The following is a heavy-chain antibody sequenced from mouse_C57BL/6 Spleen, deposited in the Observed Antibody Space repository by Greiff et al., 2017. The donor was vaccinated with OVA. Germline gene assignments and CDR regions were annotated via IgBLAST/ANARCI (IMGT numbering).Heavy chain of an antibody. Sequence: VQLQQSGPELVKPGASVKISCKASGYTFTDYYMNWVKQSPGQSLEWIGDINPNNGGTSYNQKFKGKATLTVDKSSSTAYMELRSLTSEDAAVYYCARRGYLDVWGTGTTVTVSS. CDR3: ARRGYLDV. V-gene: IGHV1-26*01. J-gene: IGHJ1*03. CDR1: GYTFTDYY. CDR2: INPNNGGT.